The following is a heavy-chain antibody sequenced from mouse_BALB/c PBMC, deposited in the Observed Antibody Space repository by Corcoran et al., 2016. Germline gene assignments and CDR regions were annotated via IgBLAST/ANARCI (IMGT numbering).Heavy chain of an antibody. CDR2: INPYNDGT. J-gene: IGHJ3*01. CDR3: AREGFAY. V-gene: IGHV1S136*01. CDR1: GCTFTSYV. Sequence: EFQLQQSLPELVKPGASVKISCKASGCTFTSYVLHWVKQKPGQGLEWMGYINPYNDGTKYNEKFKGKATLNSDKSSSTAYMELSSLTSEDSAVYYCAREGFAYWGQGTLVTVSA.